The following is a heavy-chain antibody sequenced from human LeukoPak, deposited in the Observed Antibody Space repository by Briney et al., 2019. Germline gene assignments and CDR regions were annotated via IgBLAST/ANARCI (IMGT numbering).Heavy chain of an antibody. CDR2: INPNSGGT. Sequence: ASLKVSSKASGSTFTPYYMHWVRQAPGQQREWMGWINPNSGGTNYAHKFHDSVPMPRDTSISTAYMELNRLKSDDTAVYYCATAPLNGYSSAWYSFDYWGQGTLVTVSS. V-gene: IGHV1-2*07. J-gene: IGHJ4*02. CDR3: ATAPLNGYSSAWYSFDY. D-gene: IGHD6-19*01. CDR1: GSTFTPYY.